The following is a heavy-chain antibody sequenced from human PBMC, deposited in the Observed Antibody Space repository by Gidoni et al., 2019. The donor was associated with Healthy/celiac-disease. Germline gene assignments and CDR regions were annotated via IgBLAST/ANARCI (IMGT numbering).Heavy chain of an antibody. CDR2: ILSSSSYI. V-gene: IGHV3-21*01. J-gene: IGHJ5*02. CDR1: GVTFRSYS. Sequence: EVQLVESGGGLVKPGGSLRLSCAASGVTFRSYSMNWVRQAPGKGLEWVSSILSSSSYIYYADSVKGRFTISRDNAKNSLYLQMNSLRAEDTAVYYCARSQYSSGSDWFDPWGQGTLVTVSS. D-gene: IGHD6-19*01. CDR3: ARSQYSSGSDWFDP.